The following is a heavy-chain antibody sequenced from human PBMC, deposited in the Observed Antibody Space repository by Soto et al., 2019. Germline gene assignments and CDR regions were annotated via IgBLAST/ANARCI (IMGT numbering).Heavy chain of an antibody. D-gene: IGHD1-1*01. Sequence: GGSLRLSCAASGFTVSSNYMSWVRQAPGKGLEWVSVIYSGGSTNYADAVKGRFTISRDNSKNTLYLQMNSLRAEDTAVYYCASGTMDVNFEYWGPGTLVTVSS. J-gene: IGHJ4*02. CDR1: GFTVSSNY. CDR3: ASGTMDVNFEY. V-gene: IGHV3-53*01. CDR2: IYSGGST.